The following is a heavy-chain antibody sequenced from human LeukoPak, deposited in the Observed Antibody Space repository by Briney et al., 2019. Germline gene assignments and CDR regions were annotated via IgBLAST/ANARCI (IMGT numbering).Heavy chain of an antibody. CDR1: GFTFTNHW. CDR3: GRDVVLGSGSVDY. J-gene: IGHJ4*02. Sequence: GSLRLPRAASGFTFTNHWMHWVRQAPGKGLVWVSRIRGDGGDTSYADSVKGRFTISRDNAKNTLYLQMDSLGAEDTAVYYCGRDVVLGSGSVDYWGQGVLVTVSS. D-gene: IGHD3-10*01. V-gene: IGHV3-74*01. CDR2: IRGDGGDT.